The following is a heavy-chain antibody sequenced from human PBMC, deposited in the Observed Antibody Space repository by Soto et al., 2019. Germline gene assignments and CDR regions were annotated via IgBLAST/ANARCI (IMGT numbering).Heavy chain of an antibody. J-gene: IGHJ6*02. D-gene: IGHD6-13*01. Sequence: SETLSLTCAVYGGSFSGYYWSWIRQPPGKGLEWIGEINHSGSTNYNPSLKSRVTISVDTSKNQFSLKLSSVTAADTAVYYCARFSSSWYYYYGMDVWGQGTTVTVSS. CDR1: GGSFSGYY. CDR3: ARFSSSWYYYYGMDV. CDR2: INHSGST. V-gene: IGHV4-34*01.